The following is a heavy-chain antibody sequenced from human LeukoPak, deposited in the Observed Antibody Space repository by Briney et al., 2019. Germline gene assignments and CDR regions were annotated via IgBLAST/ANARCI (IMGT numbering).Heavy chain of an antibody. V-gene: IGHV3-48*02. CDR1: GFTFSSYS. CDR2: ISSSSSTI. J-gene: IGHJ5*02. Sequence: GGSLRLSCAASGFTFSSYSMNWVRQAPGKGLEWVSYISSSSSTIYYADSVKRRFTISRDNAKNSLYLQMNSLRDEDTAVYYCARDGSGWYENNWFDPWGQGTLVTVSS. CDR3: ARDGSGWYENNWFDP. D-gene: IGHD6-19*01.